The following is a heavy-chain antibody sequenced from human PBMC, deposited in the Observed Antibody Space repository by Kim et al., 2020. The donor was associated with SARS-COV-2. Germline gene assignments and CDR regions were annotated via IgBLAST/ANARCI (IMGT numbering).Heavy chain of an antibody. D-gene: IGHD6-13*01. J-gene: IGHJ4*02. CDR1: GFTFSSYA. CDR3: AKVPSSSWNPKYFDY. Sequence: GGSLRLSCAASGFTFSSYAMSWVRQAPGKGLEWVSAISGSGGSTYYADSVKGRFTISRDNSKNTLYLQMNSLRAEDTAVYYCAKVPSSSWNPKYFDYWGQGTLVTVSS. V-gene: IGHV3-23*01. CDR2: ISGSGGST.